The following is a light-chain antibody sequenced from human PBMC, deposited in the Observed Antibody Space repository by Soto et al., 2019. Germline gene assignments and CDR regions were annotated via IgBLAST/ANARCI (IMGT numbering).Light chain of an antibody. J-gene: IGKJ4*01. CDR2: DAS. CDR3: QQRSNCLT. V-gene: IGKV3-11*01. CDR1: QRVSSY. Sequence: EIVLTHSPATLSLSPGERATLSCRASQRVSSYLAWYQQKPGQATRLLIYDASNTATGIPARFSGRGSGTDFPLTIVSLEPEDFVVYYGQQRSNCLTFDGGIEVEIK.